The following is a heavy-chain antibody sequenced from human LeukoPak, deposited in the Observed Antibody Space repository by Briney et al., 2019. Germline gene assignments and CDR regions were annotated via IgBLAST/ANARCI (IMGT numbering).Heavy chain of an antibody. Sequence: GGSLRLSCAASGFTFSLYGIHWVRQAPGKGLKWVALIRHDGINKDYADSVKGRFTISRDNSKNTLYLQMNSLRAEDTAIYYCAKTYTSRWYADYWGQGTLVTVSS. CDR1: GFTFSLYG. D-gene: IGHD6-13*01. V-gene: IGHV3-30*02. CDR2: IRHDGINK. CDR3: AKTYTSRWYADY. J-gene: IGHJ4*02.